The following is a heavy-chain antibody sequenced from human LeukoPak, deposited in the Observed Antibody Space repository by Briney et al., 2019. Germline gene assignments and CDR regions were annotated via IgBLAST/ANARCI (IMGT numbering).Heavy chain of an antibody. CDR2: IYYSGST. CDR3: AWWLTEAFDI. D-gene: IGHD5-12*01. Sequence: SETLSLTCTVSGGSISSSSHYWGWIRQPPGKGLEWIGSIYYSGSTYYNPSLKSRVTISVDTSKNQFSLKLSSVTAADTAVYYCAWWLTEAFDIWGQGTMVTVSS. CDR1: GGSISSSSHY. V-gene: IGHV4-39*01. J-gene: IGHJ3*02.